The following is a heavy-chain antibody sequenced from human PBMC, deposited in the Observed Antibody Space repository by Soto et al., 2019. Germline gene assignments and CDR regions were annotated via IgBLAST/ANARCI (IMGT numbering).Heavy chain of an antibody. CDR1: GFTFDDYA. J-gene: IGHJ6*02. CDR2: ISWDGGST. Sequence: GGSLRLSCAASGFTFDDYAMHWVRQAPGKGLEWVSLISWDGGSTYYADSVKGRFTISGDNSKNSLYLQMNSLRAEDTALYYCAKDRRPARPHYGMDVWGQGTTVTVSS. CDR3: AKDRRPARPHYGMDV. V-gene: IGHV3-43D*04. D-gene: IGHD6-6*01.